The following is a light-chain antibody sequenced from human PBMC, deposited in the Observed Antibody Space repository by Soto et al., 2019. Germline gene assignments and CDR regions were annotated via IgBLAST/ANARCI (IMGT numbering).Light chain of an antibody. CDR2: GVF. CDR3: QHYDGSPRT. CDR1: QSVNNDY. V-gene: IGKV3-20*01. J-gene: IGKJ2*01. Sequence: ETVLTQSPGTVSLSPGERATLSCRTSQSVNNDYLAWYQQKPGQAPRLLIYGVFNRATGIPGRFSGSGSGTDFTLTISGLEPEDSAVYYCQHYDGSPRTFGQETKLEIK.